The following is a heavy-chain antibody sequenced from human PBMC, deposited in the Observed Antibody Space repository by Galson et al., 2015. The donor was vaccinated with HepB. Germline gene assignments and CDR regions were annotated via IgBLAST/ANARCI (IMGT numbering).Heavy chain of an antibody. CDR1: GGTFSSYA. CDR2: IIPIFGTA. V-gene: IGHV1-69*13. CDR3: ARGRRWLQLGWFDP. Sequence: SVKVSCKASGGTFSSYAISWVRQAPGQGLEWMGGIIPIFGTANYAQKFQGRVTITADESTSTAYMELSSLRSEDTAVYYCARGRRWLQLGWFDPWGQGTLVTVSS. D-gene: IGHD5-24*01. J-gene: IGHJ5*02.